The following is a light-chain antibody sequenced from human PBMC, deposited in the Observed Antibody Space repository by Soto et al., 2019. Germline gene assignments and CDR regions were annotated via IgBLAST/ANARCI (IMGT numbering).Light chain of an antibody. CDR2: DAS. Sequence: IVLTHAPVTLCFSPGEIATLSVRASQSVSSYLAWYQQKPGQAPRLLIYDASTRATGIPARFSGSGSGTDFTLTISSLQPEDIAVYYCHQRSSWPPVTFGQGTRLEIK. V-gene: IGKV3-11*01. J-gene: IGKJ5*01. CDR1: QSVSSY. CDR3: HQRSSWPPVT.